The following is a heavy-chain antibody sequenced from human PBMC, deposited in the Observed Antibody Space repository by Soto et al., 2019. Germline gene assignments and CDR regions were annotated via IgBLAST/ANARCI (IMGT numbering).Heavy chain of an antibody. CDR1: GASITDSY. V-gene: IGHV4-59*01. J-gene: IGHJ1*01. Sequence: QMQMQESGPRLVKPSETLSLTCTVSGASITDSYWSWIRQPPDKGLEWIGCIYFSGVATYNPSLRSRATMSRDTSKNEFSLKLTSVTAADTAIYYCARGDSDLAVSEAAYWGQGTVVTVSS. D-gene: IGHD2-15*01. CDR3: ARGDSDLAVSEAAY. CDR2: IYFSGVA.